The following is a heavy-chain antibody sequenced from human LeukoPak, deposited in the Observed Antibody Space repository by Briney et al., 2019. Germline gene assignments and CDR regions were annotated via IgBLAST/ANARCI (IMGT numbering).Heavy chain of an antibody. CDR1: GFSLSSYD. D-gene: IGHD2-8*02. J-gene: IGHJ3*02. V-gene: IGHV3-13*04. Sequence: GGSLRLSCAASGFSLSSYDMHWVRQGTGKGLEWVSGIGIPGDTYYPGSVTGRFTISRENVRNSLYLQMNSQRAGDTAVYYCARAARFLHSTGAHAFDIWGQGTMVTVSS. CDR2: IGIPGDT. CDR3: ARAARFLHSTGAHAFDI.